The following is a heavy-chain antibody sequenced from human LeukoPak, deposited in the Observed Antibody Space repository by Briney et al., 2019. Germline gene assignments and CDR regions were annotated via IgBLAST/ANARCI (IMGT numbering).Heavy chain of an antibody. D-gene: IGHD4-17*01. J-gene: IGHJ6*04. V-gene: IGHV3-30*18. Sequence: GGSLRLSCAASGFTFSSYGMHWVRQAPGQGMEWVAVISYDGSNKYYADSVKGRFTISRDNSKNTLYLQMNSLRAEDTAVYYCAKPLDYGDYYYYGMDVWGKGTTVTVSS. CDR1: GFTFSSYG. CDR3: AKPLDYGDYYYYGMDV. CDR2: ISYDGSNK.